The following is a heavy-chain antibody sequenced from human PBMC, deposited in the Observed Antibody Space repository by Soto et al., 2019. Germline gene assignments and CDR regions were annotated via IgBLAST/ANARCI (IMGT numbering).Heavy chain of an antibody. D-gene: IGHD3-22*01. CDR3: ARAYYDSRGVPSYYYYGMDV. V-gene: IGHV1-18*01. CDR2: ISAYNGNT. J-gene: IGHJ6*02. Sequence: ASVKVSCKASGYTFTSYGIRWVRQAPGQGLEWMGWISAYNGNTNYAQKLQGRVTMTTDTSTSTAYMELRSLRSDDTAVYYCARAYYDSRGVPSYYYYGMDVWGQGTTVTVSS. CDR1: GYTFTSYG.